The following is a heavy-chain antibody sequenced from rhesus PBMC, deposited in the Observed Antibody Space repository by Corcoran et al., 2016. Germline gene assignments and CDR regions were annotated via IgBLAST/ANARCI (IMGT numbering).Heavy chain of an antibody. CDR2: INSGGGST. D-gene: IGHD3-3*01. V-gene: IGHV3S25*01. Sequence: EVQLVESGGGLAKPGGSLRLSCAASGFTFSSYWMNWVRQAPGKGLEGVSAINSGGGSTYYADSVKGRFTISRDNSKNTLSLQMNSLRAEDTAVYYCAKDFYNIWTGYYGFDYWGQGVLVTVSS. CDR3: AKDFYNIWTGYYGFDY. CDR1: GFTFSSYW. J-gene: IGHJ4*01.